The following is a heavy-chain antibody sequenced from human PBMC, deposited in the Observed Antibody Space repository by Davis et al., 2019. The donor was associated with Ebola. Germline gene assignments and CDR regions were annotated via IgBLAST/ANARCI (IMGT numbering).Heavy chain of an antibody. CDR2: IYYSGST. Sequence: MPSETLSLTCTVSGGSISSSSYYWGWIRQPPGKGLEWIGYIYYSGSTNYNPSLKSRVTITVDTSKNQFSLKLSSVTAADTAVYYCARLNGLYLNPWGQGTLVTVSS. J-gene: IGHJ5*02. V-gene: IGHV4-61*05. D-gene: IGHD2-8*01. CDR3: ARLNGLYLNP. CDR1: GGSISSSSYY.